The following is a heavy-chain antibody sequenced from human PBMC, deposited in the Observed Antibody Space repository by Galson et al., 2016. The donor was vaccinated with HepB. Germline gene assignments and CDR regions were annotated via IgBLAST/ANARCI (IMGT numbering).Heavy chain of an antibody. D-gene: IGHD1-26*01. CDR1: GGSISSAGFY. J-gene: IGHJ5*02. V-gene: IGHV4-31*03. CDR2: IYYGGGT. Sequence: LSLTCTISGGSISSAGFYWTWIRQLPGRGLEWIGYIYYGGGTFYNPSLQSRVTMSVDTSKNQFSLRLKSVTAADTAVYYCARDNVMGAKNWFDPWGQGTLVTVSS. CDR3: ARDNVMGAKNWFDP.